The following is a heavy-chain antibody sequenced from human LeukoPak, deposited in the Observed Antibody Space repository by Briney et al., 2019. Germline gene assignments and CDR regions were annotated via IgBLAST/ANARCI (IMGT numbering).Heavy chain of an antibody. D-gene: IGHD3-22*01. J-gene: IGHJ3*02. CDR1: GFTFSTYS. CDR2: ISSSTTDK. Sequence: GGSLRLSCVASGFTFSTYSMNWVRQAPGQGLEWVSSISSSTTDKYYADSLKGRITVSRDNARNSLYLQMDSLRADDTAVYYCARHRQYYYDSSGQGAFDIWGQGTMVTVSS. CDR3: ARHRQYYYDSSGQGAFDI. V-gene: IGHV3-21*01.